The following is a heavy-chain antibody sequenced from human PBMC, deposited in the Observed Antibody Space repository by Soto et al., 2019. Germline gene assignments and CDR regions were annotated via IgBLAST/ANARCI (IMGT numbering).Heavy chain of an antibody. CDR3: ARDTGYCSGGSCYSGPSDY. CDR1: GFTFSSYT. D-gene: IGHD2-15*01. V-gene: IGHV3-48*01. CDR2: ISRGSSTI. Sequence: GGSLRLSCGDSGFTFSSYTMNWVRQAPGKGLDWVSYISRGSSTIYYADSVKGRFTISRDNVKNSLNLQMNSLRVEDTAVYYCARDTGYCSGGSCYSGPSDYWGQGTLVTVSS. J-gene: IGHJ4*02.